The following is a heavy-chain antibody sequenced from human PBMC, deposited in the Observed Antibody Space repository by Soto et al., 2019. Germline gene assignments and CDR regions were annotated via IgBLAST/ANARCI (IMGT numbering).Heavy chain of an antibody. CDR3: ATSPLLTGAP. Sequence: EVQLVESGGGLIQPGGSLRLSCAASGFTFSSNDMNCVRQAPGKGLEWVSLIYSGGSTYYADSVKGRFTISRDNSMNTLYLQMSSLRAEDTAVYYCATSPLLTGAPWGPGTMVTVSS. V-gene: IGHV3-53*01. CDR1: GFTFSSND. CDR2: IYSGGST. J-gene: IGHJ3*01. D-gene: IGHD3-10*01.